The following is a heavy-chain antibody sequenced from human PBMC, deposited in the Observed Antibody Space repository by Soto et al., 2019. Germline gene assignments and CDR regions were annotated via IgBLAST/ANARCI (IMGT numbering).Heavy chain of an antibody. CDR3: TTDPRTVTAPFLDY. V-gene: IGHV3-15*01. D-gene: IGHD2-15*01. Sequence: GGSLRLSCAASGFSFSKAWMSWVRQAPGKGLEWVGRIKSKTDGGTTDYAAPVKGRFTISRDDSKNTLYLQMNSLKTEDTAVNYCTTDPRTVTAPFLDYWGQGTLVTVSS. J-gene: IGHJ4*02. CDR1: GFSFSKAW. CDR2: IKSKTDGGTT.